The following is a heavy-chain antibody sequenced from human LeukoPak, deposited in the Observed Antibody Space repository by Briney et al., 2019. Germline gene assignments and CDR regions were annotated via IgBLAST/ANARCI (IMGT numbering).Heavy chain of an antibody. CDR3: ARESLEYYYDSSGYYYNY. CDR1: GFTFSSYG. D-gene: IGHD3-22*01. Sequence: GRSLRLSCAASGFTFSSYGMHWVRQAPGKGLEWVAVIWYDGSNKYYADSVKGRFTISRDNSKNTLYLQMNSLRAEDTAVYYCARESLEYYYDSSGYYYNYWGQGTLVTVSS. V-gene: IGHV3-33*01. CDR2: IWYDGSNK. J-gene: IGHJ4*02.